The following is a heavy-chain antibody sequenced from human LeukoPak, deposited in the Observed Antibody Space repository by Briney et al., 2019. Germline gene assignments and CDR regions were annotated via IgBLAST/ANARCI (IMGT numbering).Heavy chain of an antibody. CDR1: GHTFTSYA. CDR2: INTNTGNP. V-gene: IGHV7-4-1*02. Sequence: GASVKVSCKASGHTFTSYAMNWVRQAPGQGLEWMGWINTNTGNPTYAQGFTGRFVFSLDTSVSTAYLQISSLKAEDTAVYYCAREVDFCFFSSCYSQRSPNWFDPWGQGTLVTVSS. D-gene: IGHD2-15*01. CDR3: AREVDFCFFSSCYSQRSPNWFDP. J-gene: IGHJ5*02.